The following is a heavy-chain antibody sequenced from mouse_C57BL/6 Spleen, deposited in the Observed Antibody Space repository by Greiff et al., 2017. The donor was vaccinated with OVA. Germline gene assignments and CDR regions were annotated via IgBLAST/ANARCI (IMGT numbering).Heavy chain of an antibody. CDR3: ARTDYLYDAGYWYFDV. CDR1: GYTFTSYW. J-gene: IGHJ1*03. D-gene: IGHD5-5*01. V-gene: IGHV1-55*01. Sequence: QVQLQQPGAELVKPGASVKMSCKASGYTFTSYWITWVKQRPGQGLEWIGDIYPGSGSTNYNEKFKSKATLTVDTSSSTAYMQLSSLTSEDSAVYYCARTDYLYDAGYWYFDVWGTGTTVTVSS. CDR2: IYPGSGST.